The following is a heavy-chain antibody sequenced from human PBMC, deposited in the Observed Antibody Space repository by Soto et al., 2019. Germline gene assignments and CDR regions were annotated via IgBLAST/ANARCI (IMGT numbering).Heavy chain of an antibody. CDR1: GITLSDYA. CDR3: AKDTGYSGFDTFDL. V-gene: IGHV3-23*01. Sequence: EVQLLESGGDLVQPGGSLRLSCAASGITLSDYAMSWIRQAPGQGLEWVSAISGSGATTYYADSVKGRFTISRDNSKNTLYLQMNSLRADDTAVYYCAKDTGYSGFDTFDLWGQGTLVTVSS. CDR2: ISGSGATT. J-gene: IGHJ4*02. D-gene: IGHD5-12*01.